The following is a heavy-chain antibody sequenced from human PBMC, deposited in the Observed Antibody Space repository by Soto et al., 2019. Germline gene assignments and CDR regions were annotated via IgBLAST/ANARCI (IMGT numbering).Heavy chain of an antibody. D-gene: IGHD4-4*01. CDR1: GYMFTSYG. V-gene: IGHV1-18*01. Sequence: QVQLVQSGAEVKKAGASVKVSCKTSGYMFTSYGIAWVRQAPGQGLEWMGWISGYNGDTNYAQKVKGRVTMTADTSTSTAYMELRSLRYNDTAVYYCARGLGCVEYSEYWYFDLWGQGTRVTVSS. CDR2: ISGYNGDT. CDR3: ARGLGCVEYSEYWYFDL. J-gene: IGHJ4*02.